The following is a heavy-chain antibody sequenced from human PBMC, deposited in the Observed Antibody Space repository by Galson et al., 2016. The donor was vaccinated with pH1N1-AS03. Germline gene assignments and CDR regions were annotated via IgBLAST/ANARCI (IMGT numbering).Heavy chain of an antibody. Sequence: QSGAEVTKPGESLRISCRASGFTFTNYWIGWVRQLPGKGLEWMGIIYARDSDVRYNPSFQGQVTFSVDESIDTAYMQWSSLRASDTAMYFCARHGEPFTLWAWFGPRGQGTLVPASS. CDR1: GFTFTNYW. CDR3: ARHGEPFTLWAWFGP. D-gene: IGHD3-10*02. V-gene: IGHV5-51*01. CDR2: IYARDSDV. J-gene: IGHJ5*02.